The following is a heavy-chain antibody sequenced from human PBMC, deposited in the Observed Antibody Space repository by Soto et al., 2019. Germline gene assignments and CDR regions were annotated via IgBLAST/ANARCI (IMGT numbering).Heavy chain of an antibody. Sequence: QVQLVQSGAEVKKPGASVKVSCKALGYTFPSYAIHWVRQSPGQRLEWMGWINAGNGNTKYSQKFQDRVTITRDTYASTAYMELSSPRSEDTAVYYCARDLGGWPDYWGQGTLVTVSS. V-gene: IGHV1-3*01. CDR1: GYTFPSYA. CDR3: ARDLGGWPDY. CDR2: INAGNGNT. J-gene: IGHJ4*02. D-gene: IGHD6-19*01.